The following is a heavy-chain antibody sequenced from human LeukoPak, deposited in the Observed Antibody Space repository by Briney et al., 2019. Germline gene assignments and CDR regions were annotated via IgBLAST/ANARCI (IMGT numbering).Heavy chain of an antibody. J-gene: IGHJ4*02. D-gene: IGHD5-18*01. CDR3: AKRLWRLRVIDY. V-gene: IGHV3-30*02. CDR2: IRYDGSNK. CDR1: GFTFSSYG. Sequence: PGGSLRLSCAASGFTFSSYGMHWVRQAPGKGLEWVALIRYDGSNKYYADSVKGRFTISRDNSKNTLYLQMNSLRAEDTAVYYCAKRLWRLRVIDYWGQGTLVTVSS.